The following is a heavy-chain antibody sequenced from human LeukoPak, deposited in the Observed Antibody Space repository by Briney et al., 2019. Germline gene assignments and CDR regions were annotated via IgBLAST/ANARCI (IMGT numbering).Heavy chain of an antibody. CDR3: ARDKAVTTGVPFDY. J-gene: IGHJ4*02. CDR1: GFTFSTYG. Sequence: GGSLRLSCAASGFTFSTYGMHWVRQAPGKGLEWVAVTWYDGSNKYHADSVRGRFTISRDNSKNTVYLEMDSLRADDTGVYYCARDKAVTTGVPFDYWGQGTLVTVSS. D-gene: IGHD4-17*01. V-gene: IGHV3-33*01. CDR2: TWYDGSNK.